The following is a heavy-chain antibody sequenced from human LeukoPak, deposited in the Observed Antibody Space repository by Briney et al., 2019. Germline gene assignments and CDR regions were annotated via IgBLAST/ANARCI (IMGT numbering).Heavy chain of an antibody. CDR2: IYPDDSDT. J-gene: IGHJ4*02. D-gene: IGHD6-19*01. CDR1: GYSFTNYW. Sequence: GESLKISCKGSGYSFTNYWIGWVRQKPGKGLECMGIIYPDDSDTRYSPTFQGQVSISADKSTSTAYLQWSSLKAPDTAMYYCARRPAGAAGLFFDYWGQGALITVSS. CDR3: ARRPAGAAGLFFDY. V-gene: IGHV5-51*01.